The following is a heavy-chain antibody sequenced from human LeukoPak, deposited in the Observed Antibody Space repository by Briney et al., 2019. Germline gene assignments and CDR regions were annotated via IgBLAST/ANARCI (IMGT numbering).Heavy chain of an antibody. CDR1: SGSISSGGYS. CDR3: AREGTKEYYFDY. CDR2: IYHSGST. Sequence: SQTLSLTCAVSSGSISSGGYSWSWIRQPPGKGLEWIGYIYHSGSTYYNPSLKSRVTISVDRSKNQFSLKLSSVTAADTAVYYCAREGTKEYYFDYWGQGTLVTVSS. V-gene: IGHV4-30-2*01. D-gene: IGHD2-2*01. J-gene: IGHJ4*02.